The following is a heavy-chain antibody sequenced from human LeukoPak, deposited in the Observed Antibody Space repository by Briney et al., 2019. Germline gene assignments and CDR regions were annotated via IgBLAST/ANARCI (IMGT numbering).Heavy chain of an antibody. Sequence: NPGGSPRLSCAASGFTFSSYSMNWVRQAPGKGQEWVSSISSSSSYIYYADSVKGRLTISRDNAKNSLYLQMNSLRAEDTAVYYCARDQRDDSGSYLRLDYWGQGTLVTVSS. CDR1: GFTFSSYS. V-gene: IGHV3-21*01. J-gene: IGHJ4*02. CDR3: ARDQRDDSGSYLRLDY. D-gene: IGHD1-26*01. CDR2: ISSSSSYI.